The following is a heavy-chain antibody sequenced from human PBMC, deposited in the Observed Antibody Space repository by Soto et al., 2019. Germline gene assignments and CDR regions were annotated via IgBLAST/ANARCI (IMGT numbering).Heavy chain of an antibody. CDR3: ATCTFDITIFGVVLNAFDI. CDR1: GGSITTTSFY. D-gene: IGHD3-3*01. Sequence: QLQLQESGPGLVKPSETLSLTCTVSGGSITTTSFYWGWIRQPPGKGLEWVGSVYYSGSTYYNPSLNGRLTTSVDTSKNHFSVRLSSVTAADTAMYYCATCTFDITIFGVVLNAFDIWGQGTMVTVSS. J-gene: IGHJ3*02. V-gene: IGHV4-39*02. CDR2: VYYSGST.